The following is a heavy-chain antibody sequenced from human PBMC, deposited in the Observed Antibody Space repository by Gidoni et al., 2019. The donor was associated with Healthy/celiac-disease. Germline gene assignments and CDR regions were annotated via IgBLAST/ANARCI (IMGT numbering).Heavy chain of an antibody. CDR1: GFTLSSYS. J-gene: IGHJ3*02. CDR3: ARDTHYYDSSGSSDAFDI. V-gene: IGHV3-21*01. CDR2: ISSSSSYI. Sequence: EVQLVESGGGLVKPGGSLRLSCAASGFTLSSYSMNWVRQAPGKGLEWVSSISSSSSYIYYADSVKGRFTISRDNAKNSLYLQMNSLRAEDTAVYYCARDTHYYDSSGSSDAFDIWGQGTMVTVS. D-gene: IGHD3-22*01.